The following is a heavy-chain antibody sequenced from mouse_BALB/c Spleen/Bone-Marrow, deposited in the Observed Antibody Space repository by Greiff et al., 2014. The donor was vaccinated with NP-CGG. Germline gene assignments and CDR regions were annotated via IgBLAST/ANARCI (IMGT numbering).Heavy chain of an antibody. CDR1: GYTFTSYW. J-gene: IGHJ4*01. V-gene: IGHV1-69*02. D-gene: IGHD2-3*01. Sequence: VQLVESGAELVKPGAPVKLSCKASGYTFTSYWMNWVKQRPGRGLEWIGRIDPSDSETHYNQKFKDKATLTVDKSSSTAYIQLSSLTSEDSAVYYCARARGDGYYYAMDYWGQGTSVTVSS. CDR2: IDPSDSET. CDR3: ARARGDGYYYAMDY.